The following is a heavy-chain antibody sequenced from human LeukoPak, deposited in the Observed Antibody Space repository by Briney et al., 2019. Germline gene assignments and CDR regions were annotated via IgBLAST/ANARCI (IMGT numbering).Heavy chain of an antibody. CDR1: GGSISSGGYY. CDR3: ARDREGNTGFDY. V-gene: IGHV4-30-2*01. D-gene: IGHD2-8*02. J-gene: IGHJ4*02. CDR2: IYHSGST. Sequence: SQTLSLTCTVSGGSISSGGYYWSWIRQPPGKGLEWIGYIYHSGSTYYNPSLKSRVTISVDRSKNQFSLKLSSVTAADTAVYYCARDREGNTGFDYWGQGTLVTVSS.